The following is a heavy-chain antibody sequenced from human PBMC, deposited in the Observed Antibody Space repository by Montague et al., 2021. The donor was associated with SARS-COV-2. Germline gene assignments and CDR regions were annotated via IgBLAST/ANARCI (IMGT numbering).Heavy chain of an antibody. CDR3: ARAQNTCYIANCVNYFDI. J-gene: IGHJ4*02. Sequence: SETLSLTCTVSAGSISSHYWSWIRQRPGKALGWIGYVYYTWSTKYNPSLNSRVTMSVDTPKNRFSLSLRSLTAADAAVYYCARAQNTCYIANCVNYFDIWGLGALVTVSS. V-gene: IGHV4-59*11. D-gene: IGHD2-2*02. CDR2: VYYTWST. CDR1: AGSISSHY.